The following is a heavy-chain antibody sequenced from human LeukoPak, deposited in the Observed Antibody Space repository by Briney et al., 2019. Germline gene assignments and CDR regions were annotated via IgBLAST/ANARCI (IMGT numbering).Heavy chain of an antibody. Sequence: SEPLSLTCTVWGDSITRYYWSWIRHPTEKGREWIGYIYCSESTNYNTSLKSRVKISVDTSKKQFSLKLSSVTAADTAVYYCAREDYSDSSGYYPDAFDIWGQGTMVTVSS. D-gene: IGHD3-22*01. CDR3: AREDYSDSSGYYPDAFDI. CDR1: GDSITRYY. CDR2: IYCSEST. V-gene: IGHV4-59*13. J-gene: IGHJ3*02.